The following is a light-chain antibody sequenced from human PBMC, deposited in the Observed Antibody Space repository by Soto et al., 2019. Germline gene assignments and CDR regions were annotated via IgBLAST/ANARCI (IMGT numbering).Light chain of an antibody. Sequence: LMAQSPATLSVSPGERATLSCRAGQSISTNLAWYQQKPGQTPRLLIAGASTRATGVPARFSGSGSGTEFTLTISSLQSEDFAVYYCQQYNNWPRTFGQGTKVEI. CDR2: GAS. V-gene: IGKV3-15*01. CDR1: QSISTN. CDR3: QQYNNWPRT. J-gene: IGKJ1*01.